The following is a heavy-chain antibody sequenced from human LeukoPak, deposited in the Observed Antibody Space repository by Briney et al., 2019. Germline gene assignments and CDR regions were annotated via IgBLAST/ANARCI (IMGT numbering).Heavy chain of an antibody. Sequence: GGSLRLSCAASGFTFSSYEMNWVRQAPGKGLEWVSYISSSGSTIYYADPVKGRFTISRDNAKNSLYLQMNSLRAEDTAVYYCARIRIPGWYFDLWGRGTLVTVSS. CDR2: ISSSGSTI. J-gene: IGHJ2*01. CDR3: ARIRIPGWYFDL. CDR1: GFTFSSYE. V-gene: IGHV3-48*03. D-gene: IGHD2-2*01.